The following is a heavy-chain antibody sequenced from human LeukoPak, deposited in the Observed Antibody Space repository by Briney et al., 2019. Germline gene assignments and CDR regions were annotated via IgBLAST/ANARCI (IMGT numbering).Heavy chain of an antibody. Sequence: VASVKVSCKASGYTFTSYAMNWVRQAPGQGLEWLGRIIPSVGLIHYAQKFQGRGTISADETTTTAFLELTSLRSDDTAVYFCTRGLGAKREDFWGQGTLVTVSS. CDR1: GYTFTSYA. J-gene: IGHJ4*02. CDR2: IIPSVGLI. V-gene: IGHV1-69*04. CDR3: TRGLGAKREDF. D-gene: IGHD1-26*01.